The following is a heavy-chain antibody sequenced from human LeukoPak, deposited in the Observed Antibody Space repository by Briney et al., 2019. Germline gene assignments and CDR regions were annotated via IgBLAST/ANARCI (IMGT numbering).Heavy chain of an antibody. V-gene: IGHV3-48*03. CDR2: ISSSGSTI. CDR3: ARAPGPYYFDY. Sequence: WVSYISSSGSTIYYADSVKGRFTISRDNAKNSLYLQMNSLRAEDTAVYYCARAPGPYYFDYWGQGTLVTVSS. J-gene: IGHJ4*02.